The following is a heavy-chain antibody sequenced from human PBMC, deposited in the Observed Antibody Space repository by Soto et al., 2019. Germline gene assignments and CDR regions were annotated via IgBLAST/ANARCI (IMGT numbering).Heavy chain of an antibody. CDR1: GFTFSSYG. CDR2: IWYDGSNK. V-gene: IGHV3-33*01. D-gene: IGHD3-10*01. Sequence: SGGSLRLSCAASGFTFSSYGMHWVRQAPGKGLEWVAVIWYDGSNKYYADSVKGRFTISRDNSKNTLYLQMNSLRAEDTAVYYCARGTYYYGSGSPPPFDYWGQGTLVTVSS. CDR3: ARGTYYYGSGSPPPFDY. J-gene: IGHJ4*02.